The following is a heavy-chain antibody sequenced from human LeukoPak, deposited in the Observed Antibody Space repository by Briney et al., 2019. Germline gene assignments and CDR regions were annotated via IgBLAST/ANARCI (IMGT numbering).Heavy chain of an antibody. D-gene: IGHD1-26*01. CDR2: IHYTGST. V-gene: IGHV4-39*01. CDR3: ARHRGANSPDAFDI. Sequence: PSETLSLTCTVSGGSISSSFYFWGWLRQPPGKGLEWIGSIHYTGSTYSNPSLKSRVTQSVDTSENHFSLNLSSVTAADTALYYCARHRGANSPDAFDIWGQGTMVTVSS. CDR1: GGSISSSFYF. J-gene: IGHJ3*02.